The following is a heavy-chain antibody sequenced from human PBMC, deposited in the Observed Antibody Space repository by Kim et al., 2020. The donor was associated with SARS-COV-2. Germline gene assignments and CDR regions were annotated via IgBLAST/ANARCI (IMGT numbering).Heavy chain of an antibody. D-gene: IGHD6-13*01. CDR3: TTDPGIAAASRI. V-gene: IGHV3-15*01. J-gene: IGHJ3*02. Sequence: DYAAPVKGRFTISRDDSKNTLYLQMNSLKTEDTAVYYCTTDPGIAAASRIWGQGTMVTVSS.